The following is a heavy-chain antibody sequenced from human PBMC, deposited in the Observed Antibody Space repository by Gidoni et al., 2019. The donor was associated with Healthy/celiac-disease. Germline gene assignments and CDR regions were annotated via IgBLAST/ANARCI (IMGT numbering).Heavy chain of an antibody. CDR2: ISSSGSTI. CDR1: GFPFSDYY. Sequence: QVQLVDSGGGLANPGGSLRLTCAASGFPFSDYYMSWIRQAPGQGLVWVSYISSSGSTIYYADSVKGRFTISRDNAKNSLYLQMNGLRAEDTAVYYCARVSMAVDFDYWGQGTLVTVSS. J-gene: IGHJ4*02. CDR3: ARVSMAVDFDY. D-gene: IGHD2-8*01. V-gene: IGHV3-11*01.